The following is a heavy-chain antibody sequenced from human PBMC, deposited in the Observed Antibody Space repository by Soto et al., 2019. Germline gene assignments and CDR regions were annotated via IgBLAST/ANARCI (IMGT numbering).Heavy chain of an antibody. D-gene: IGHD2-15*01. J-gene: IGHJ5*02. CDR2: IYSGGST. CDR3: ARIASWAPPAGWLDP. Sequence: HPGGSLRLSCAASVFTVSSNYMSWVRQAPGKGLEWVSVIYSGGSTYYADSVKGRFTISRDNSKNTLYLQMNSLRAEDTAVYYCARIASWAPPAGWLDPWGQGTLVTVSS. V-gene: IGHV3-66*01. CDR1: VFTVSSNY.